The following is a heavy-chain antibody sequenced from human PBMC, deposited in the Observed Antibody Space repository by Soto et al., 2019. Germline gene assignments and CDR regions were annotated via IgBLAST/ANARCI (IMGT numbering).Heavy chain of an antibody. CDR1: GYTLNTYY. Sequence: QVQLVQSGAEVKKPGASVKVSCKPSGYTLNTYYLHWVRQAPGQGLEWLGIIHPSGGGSTYAQKFMGRVTMTRATSTRTVSMVLSSLRSPDTGVYYCARGGHIAVVPASFDYWGQGTLVTVSS. V-gene: IGHV1-46*02. D-gene: IGHD2-21*02. CDR3: ARGGHIAVVPASFDY. CDR2: IHPSGGGS. J-gene: IGHJ4*02.